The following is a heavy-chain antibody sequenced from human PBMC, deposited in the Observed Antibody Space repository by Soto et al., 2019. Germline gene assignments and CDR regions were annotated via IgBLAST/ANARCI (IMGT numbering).Heavy chain of an antibody. Sequence: SVNVSCKASGGTFSSYAISWVRQAPGQGLEWMGGIIPIFGTANYAQKFQGRVTITADKSTSTAYMELSSLRSEDTAVYYCARKSSGSRERRNWFDPWGQRTLVTVSS. D-gene: IGHD6-19*01. J-gene: IGHJ5*02. CDR3: ARKSSGSRERRNWFDP. CDR1: GGTFSSYA. V-gene: IGHV1-69*06. CDR2: IIPIFGTA.